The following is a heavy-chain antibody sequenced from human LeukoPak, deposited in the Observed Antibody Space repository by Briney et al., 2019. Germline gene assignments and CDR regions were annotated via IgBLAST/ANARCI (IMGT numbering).Heavy chain of an antibody. V-gene: IGHV1-2*02. CDR1: VYTFTGYY. D-gene: IGHD3-3*01. CDR3: ARSPGDFWSGYYMANYFDY. Sequence: ASVKVSCKASVYTFTGYYMHWVRQAPGQGLEWMGWINPNSGGTNYAQKFQGRVTMTRDTSISTAYMELSRLRSDDTAVYYCARSPGDFWSGYYMANYFDYWGQGTLVSVPS. CDR2: INPNSGGT. J-gene: IGHJ4*02.